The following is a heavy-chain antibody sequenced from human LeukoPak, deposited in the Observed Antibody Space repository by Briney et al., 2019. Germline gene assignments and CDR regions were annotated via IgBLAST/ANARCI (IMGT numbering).Heavy chain of an antibody. Sequence: PSETLSLTCAVYGGSFSAYYWSWIRQPPGQGLEWIGEINHSGSTNYNPSLKSRVTISIDTSKNQFSLEMSSVTAADTAVYYCARGRGARSSRWYNWFDPWGQGTLVTVSS. J-gene: IGHJ5*02. CDR1: GGSFSAYY. CDR3: ARGRGARSSRWYNWFDP. V-gene: IGHV4-34*01. CDR2: INHSGST. D-gene: IGHD6-13*01.